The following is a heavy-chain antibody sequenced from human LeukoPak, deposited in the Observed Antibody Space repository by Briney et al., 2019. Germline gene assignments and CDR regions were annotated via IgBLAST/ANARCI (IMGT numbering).Heavy chain of an antibody. CDR2: INNSSSSI. D-gene: IGHD3-10*02. CDR1: GFTFSGYS. J-gene: IGHJ6*04. Sequence: PGGSLRLSCAASGFTFSGYSMNWVRQAPGKGLEWVSSINNSSSSIYYADSVKGRFTISRDNAKNSLYLQMNSLRAEDTAVYYCAELGITMIGGVWGKGTTVTISS. CDR3: AELGITMIGGV. V-gene: IGHV3-21*01.